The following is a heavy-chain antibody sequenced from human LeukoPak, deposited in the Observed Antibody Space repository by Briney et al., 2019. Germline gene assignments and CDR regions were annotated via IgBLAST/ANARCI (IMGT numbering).Heavy chain of an antibody. CDR3: APTYYDYSNYEVGFDP. J-gene: IGHJ5*02. Sequence: PGGSLRLSCAASGFTFSSYEMNWVRQAPGKGLEWVSYISSSGSTIYYADSVKGRFTISRDNAKNSLYLQMNSLRAEDTAVYYCAPTYYDYSNYEVGFDPWGQGTLVTVSS. D-gene: IGHD4-11*01. CDR1: GFTFSSYE. V-gene: IGHV3-48*03. CDR2: ISSSGSTI.